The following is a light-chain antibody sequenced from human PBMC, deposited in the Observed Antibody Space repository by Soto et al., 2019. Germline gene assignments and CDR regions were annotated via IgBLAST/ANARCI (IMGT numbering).Light chain of an antibody. CDR3: GTWDSSLSAGGNVV. V-gene: IGLV1-51*02. Sequence: QSVLTQPPSVSAAPGQKVTISCSGSSSNIGNNYVSWYQQLPGTAPKLLIYENNKRPSGIPDRFSGSKSGTSATLGITGLQTGDEADYYCGTWDSSLSAGGNVVFGGGTQLTVL. CDR2: ENN. J-gene: IGLJ2*01. CDR1: SSNIGNNY.